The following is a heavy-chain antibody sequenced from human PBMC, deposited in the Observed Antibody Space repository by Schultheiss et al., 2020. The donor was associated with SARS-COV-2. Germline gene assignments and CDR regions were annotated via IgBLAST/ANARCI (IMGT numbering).Heavy chain of an antibody. CDR1: GFTFSSYA. Sequence: GESLKISCAASGFTFSSYAMSWVRQAPGKGLEWVSAISGSGGSTYYADSVKGRFTISRDNSKNTLYLQMNSLRAEDTAVYYCAKGRSSGWYIPSCDYWGQGTLVTVSS. CDR2: ISGSGGST. CDR3: AKGRSSGWYIPSCDY. D-gene: IGHD6-19*01. J-gene: IGHJ4*02. V-gene: IGHV3-23*01.